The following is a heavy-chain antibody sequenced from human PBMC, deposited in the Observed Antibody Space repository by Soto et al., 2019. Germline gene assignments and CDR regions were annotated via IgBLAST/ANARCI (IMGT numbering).Heavy chain of an antibody. CDR1: GGSITNYY. V-gene: IGHV4-4*09. Sequence: SETLSLTCTVSGGSITNYYWSWIRQPAGQGLEWFGEIYRTGSTNYNPSLKSRVTISLDKSENQFSLKVTSLTAADTAVYYGASRDPGTSVDYWGQGTLVTVSS. J-gene: IGHJ4*02. CDR2: IYRTGST. D-gene: IGHD1-7*01. CDR3: ASRDPGTSVDY.